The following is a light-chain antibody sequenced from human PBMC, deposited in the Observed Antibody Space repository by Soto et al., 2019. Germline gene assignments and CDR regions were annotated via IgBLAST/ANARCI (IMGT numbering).Light chain of an antibody. CDR1: QDINKY. V-gene: IGKV1-33*01. J-gene: IGKJ2*02. Sequence: DIQMTQSPSSLSASVGDRVTITCQASQDINKYLNWYQQKPGKAPKLLIYDASNLETGVPSRFSDSGSGTDFTFTISSLQAEDLATYYCQQYDILHRTFGQGTKLEIK. CDR3: QQYDILHRT. CDR2: DAS.